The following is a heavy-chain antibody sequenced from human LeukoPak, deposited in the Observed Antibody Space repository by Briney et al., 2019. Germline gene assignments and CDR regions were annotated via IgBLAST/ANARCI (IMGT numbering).Heavy chain of an antibody. CDR1: GFTFSNAW. D-gene: IGHD5-12*01. V-gene: IGHV3-15*01. J-gene: IGHJ5*01. CDR2: IKTKADGATT. CDR3: MAGKATIGFDS. Sequence: PGGSLRLSCAASGFTFSNAWMSWVRQAPGRGLEWVGRIKTKADGATTDYAAPVKGRFTISRDDSENTLYLEMNSLKTEDTAVYYCMAGKATIGFDSWGQGTLVTVSS.